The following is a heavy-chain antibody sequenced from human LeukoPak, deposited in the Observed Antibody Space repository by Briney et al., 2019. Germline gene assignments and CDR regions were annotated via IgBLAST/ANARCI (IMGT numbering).Heavy chain of an antibody. CDR2: IDPSDSYT. CDR3: ARRGYSYGLFDY. D-gene: IGHD5-18*01. V-gene: IGHV5-10-1*01. CDR1: GSIFTSYW. Sequence: GASLKISCKGSGSIFTSYWISWVRQVPGKGLEWMGRIDPSDSYTNYGPSFQGHVTISADKSISTAYLQWSSLKASDTAMYYCARRGYSYGLFDYWGQGTLVTVSS. J-gene: IGHJ4*02.